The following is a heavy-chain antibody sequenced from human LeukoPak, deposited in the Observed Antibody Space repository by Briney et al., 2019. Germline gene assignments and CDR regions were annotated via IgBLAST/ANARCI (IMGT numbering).Heavy chain of an antibody. J-gene: IGHJ4*02. V-gene: IGHV5-51*01. Sequence: GESLKISCKGSGYSFTSYWIGWVRQMPGKGLEWMGIIYPGDSDTRYSPSFQGQVTISADKSISTAYLQWSSLKASDTAMYYCARSLPKYCSSTSCYPMPFGYWGQGTLVTVSS. D-gene: IGHD2-2*01. CDR1: GYSFTSYW. CDR3: ARSLPKYCSSTSCYPMPFGY. CDR2: IYPGDSDT.